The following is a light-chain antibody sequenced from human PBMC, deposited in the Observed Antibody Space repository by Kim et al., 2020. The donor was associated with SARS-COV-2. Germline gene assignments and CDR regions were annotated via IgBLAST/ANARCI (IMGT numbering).Light chain of an antibody. CDR3: QAWDSGTQNYV. Sequence: SYELTQPPSASVSPGQTASITCSGYKLGDKYVSWYQQKPGQSPVVVIYQDNQRPSGIPERFSGSNSGNTATLTISGTQPMDEADYYCQAWDSGTQNYVFGTGTKVTVL. V-gene: IGLV3-1*01. CDR2: QDN. J-gene: IGLJ1*01. CDR1: KLGDKY.